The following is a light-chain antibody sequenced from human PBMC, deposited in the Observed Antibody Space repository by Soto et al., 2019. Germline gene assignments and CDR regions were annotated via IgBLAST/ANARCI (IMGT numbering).Light chain of an antibody. J-gene: IGKJ4*01. CDR1: QRVNSTY. Sequence: EIVLTQSPGTLSFSAGERATLSCRASQRVNSTYLACYQQKPGQAARLLIYGVSNRATGIPDRFSGSGSGSEFTLTISSIQSEDFAVYYCQQYQKWPSLTFGGGTKVDNK. CDR3: QQYQKWPSLT. V-gene: IGKV3D-15*01. CDR2: GVS.